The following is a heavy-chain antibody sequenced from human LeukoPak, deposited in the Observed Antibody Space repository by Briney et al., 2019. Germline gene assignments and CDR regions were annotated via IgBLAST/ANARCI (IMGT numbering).Heavy chain of an antibody. CDR1: GGTFSSYT. D-gene: IGHD4-23*01. Sequence: GASVKVSCKASGGTFSSYTISWVRQAPGQGLEWMGRIIPILGIATYAQKFQGRVTITADKSTSTAYMELSSLRSEDTAVYYCARDPPAVVTPNYYYGMDVWGQGTTVTVSS. V-gene: IGHV1-69*04. CDR3: ARDPPAVVTPNYYYGMDV. J-gene: IGHJ6*02. CDR2: IIPILGIA.